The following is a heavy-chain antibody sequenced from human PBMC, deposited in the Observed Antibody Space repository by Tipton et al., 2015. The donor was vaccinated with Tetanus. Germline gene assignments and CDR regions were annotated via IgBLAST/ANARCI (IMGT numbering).Heavy chain of an antibody. J-gene: IGHJ3*02. CDR3: ASVYYRGRDRAFDI. CDR2: IYYSGST. Sequence: TLSLTCTVSGGSISSSSYYWGWIRQPPGKGLEWIGSIYYSGSTYYNPSLKSRVTISVDTSKNQFSLKLSSVTAADTAVYYCASVYYRGRDRAFDIWGQGTMVSVSS. CDR1: GGSISSSSYY. D-gene: IGHD5-12*01. V-gene: IGHV4-39*07.